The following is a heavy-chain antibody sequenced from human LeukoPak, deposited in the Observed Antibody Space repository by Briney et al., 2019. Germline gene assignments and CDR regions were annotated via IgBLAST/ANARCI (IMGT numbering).Heavy chain of an antibody. Sequence: SVKVSCKASGGTFSSYAISWVRQAPGQGLEWMGGIIPIFGTADYAQKFQGRVTITADESTSTAYMELSSLRSEDTAVYYCARVDISLGVGGAFDIWGQGTMVTVSS. CDR1: GGTFSSYA. V-gene: IGHV1-69*01. J-gene: IGHJ3*02. D-gene: IGHD3-3*01. CDR3: ARVDISLGVGGAFDI. CDR2: IIPIFGTA.